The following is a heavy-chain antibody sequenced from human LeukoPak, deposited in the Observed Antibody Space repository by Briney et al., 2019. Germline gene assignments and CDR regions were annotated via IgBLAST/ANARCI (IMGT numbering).Heavy chain of an antibody. Sequence: GGSLRLSCAASGFTFSDYAMHWVRRAPGKGLEWVAVISYDGSKKYYADSVKGRFTISRDNSKNTLYVQMNSLRAEDTAVFYCARDLGTPYDYWGQGTLVTVSS. D-gene: IGHD7-27*01. V-gene: IGHV3-30-3*01. CDR2: ISYDGSKK. CDR1: GFTFSDYA. CDR3: ARDLGTPYDY. J-gene: IGHJ4*02.